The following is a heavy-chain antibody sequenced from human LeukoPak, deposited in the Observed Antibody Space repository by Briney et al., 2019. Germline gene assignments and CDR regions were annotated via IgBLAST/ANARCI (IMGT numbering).Heavy chain of an antibody. V-gene: IGHV1-8*03. J-gene: IGHJ6*03. Sequence: ASVKVSCKASGYTFASYDINWVRQATGQGLEWMGWMNPNSGNTGYAQKFQGRVTITRNTSISTAYVELSSLRSEDTAVYYCARVDYTYYYMDVWGKGTTVTVSS. CDR2: MNPNSGNT. CDR1: GYTFASYD. CDR3: ARVDYTYYYMDV.